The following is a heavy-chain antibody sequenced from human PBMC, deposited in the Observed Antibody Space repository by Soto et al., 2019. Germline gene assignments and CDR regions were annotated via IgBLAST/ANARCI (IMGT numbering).Heavy chain of an antibody. Sequence: SETLSLTCTFSVVSISSGNYYCSWIRQSPWKGLEWIGYIYSTGSSYYNPSLRSRVSMSVDTSKNQFSLNLSSVTAADTAVYFCGRDGIQLWLSGRDPFEPWGEETPVTVSS. D-gene: IGHD5-18*01. V-gene: IGHV4-30-4*01. CDR1: VVSISSGNYY. J-gene: IGHJ5*02. CDR2: IYSTGSS. CDR3: GRDGIQLWLSGRDPFEP.